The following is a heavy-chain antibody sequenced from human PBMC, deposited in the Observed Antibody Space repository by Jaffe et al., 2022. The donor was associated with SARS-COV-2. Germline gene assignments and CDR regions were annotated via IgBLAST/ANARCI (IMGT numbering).Heavy chain of an antibody. J-gene: IGHJ4*02. Sequence: QVQLVESGGGVVQPGGSLRLSCAASGFMFRSYGMHWVRQAPGKGLEWVAVITYDGSNKYYADSVKGRFTISRDNSKNTLYLQMNSLRPEDTAVYYCAKESRYSSIWYSTYSFDFWGQGTLVTVSS. CDR3: AKESRYSSIWYSTYSFDF. V-gene: IGHV3-30*18. CDR1: GFMFRSYG. D-gene: IGHD6-13*01. CDR2: ITYDGSNK.